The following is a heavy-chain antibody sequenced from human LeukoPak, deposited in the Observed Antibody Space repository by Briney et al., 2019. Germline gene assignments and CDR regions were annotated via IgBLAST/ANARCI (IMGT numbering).Heavy chain of an antibody. CDR2: IYYSGST. D-gene: IGHD4-11*01. J-gene: IGHJ6*02. CDR3: ARTTVTTYRYYYGMDV. CDR1: GGSISSYY. V-gene: IGHV4-59*01. Sequence: SETLSLTCTVSGGSISSYYWSWIRQPPGKGLEWIGYIYYSGSTNYNPSLKSRVTISVDTSKNQSSLKLSSVTAADTAVYYCARTTVTTYRYYYGMDVWGQGTTVTVSS.